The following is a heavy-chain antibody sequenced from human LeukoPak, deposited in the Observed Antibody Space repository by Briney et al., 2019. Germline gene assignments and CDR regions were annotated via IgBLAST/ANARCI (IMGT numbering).Heavy chain of an antibody. CDR3: AKVARQAAHYFDY. Sequence: PGGSLRLSCAASGFAFSTYGMHWVRQAPGKGLEWVAFIRYDSTNKYYADSVTGRFTISRDNSKNTLYLQMNSLRAEDTAVYFCAKVARQAAHYFDYWGQGTPVTVSS. J-gene: IGHJ4*02. CDR1: GFAFSTYG. V-gene: IGHV3-30*02. CDR2: IRYDSTNK. D-gene: IGHD6-25*01.